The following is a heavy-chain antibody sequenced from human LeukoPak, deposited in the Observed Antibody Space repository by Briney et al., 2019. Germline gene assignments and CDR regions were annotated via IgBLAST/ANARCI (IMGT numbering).Heavy chain of an antibody. J-gene: IGHJ4*02. CDR2: IKSDGSNT. CDR3: ARDYCGGDNLCFADF. Sequence: GGSLRLSCVASGFTFSSYWMHWVRQAPGKGLVWVSRIKSDGSNTSYADSVKGRFTISRDNAKNTLYLQMNSLRAEDTAVYYCARDYCGGDNLCFADFWGQGTLVTVSS. D-gene: IGHD2-21*02. V-gene: IGHV3-74*01. CDR1: GFTFSSYW.